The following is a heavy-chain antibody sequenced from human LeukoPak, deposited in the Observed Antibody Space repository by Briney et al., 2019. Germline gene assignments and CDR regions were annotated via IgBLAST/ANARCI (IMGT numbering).Heavy chain of an antibody. CDR3: AREGDYYDSSGYYYVGSFDY. Sequence: RPSETLSLTCTVPGGSISSYYWSWIRQPAGKGLEWIGRIYTSGSTNYNPSLKSRVTMSVDTSKNQFSLKLSSVTAADTAVYYCAREGDYYDSSGYYYVGSFDYWGQGTLVTVSS. V-gene: IGHV4-4*07. J-gene: IGHJ4*02. D-gene: IGHD3-22*01. CDR2: IYTSGST. CDR1: GGSISSYY.